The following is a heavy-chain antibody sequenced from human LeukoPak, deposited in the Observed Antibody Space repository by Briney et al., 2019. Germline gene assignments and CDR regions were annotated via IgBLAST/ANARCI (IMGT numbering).Heavy chain of an antibody. J-gene: IGHJ4*02. CDR1: GGTFSSYA. D-gene: IGHD3-10*01. V-gene: IGHV1-69*13. Sequence: SVKVSCKASGGTFSSYAISWVRQAPGQGLEWMGGIIPIFDTAHYAQKFQGRVTITADESTSTAYMELSSLRSEDTAVYYCARDATLLWFGETLGGNFDYWGQGTLVTVSS. CDR2: IIPIFDTA. CDR3: ARDATLLWFGETLGGNFDY.